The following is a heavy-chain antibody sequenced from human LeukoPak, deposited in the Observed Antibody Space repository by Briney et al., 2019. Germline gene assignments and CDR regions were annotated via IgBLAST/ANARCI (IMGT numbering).Heavy chain of an antibody. CDR2: IFYSGST. CDR1: GGSISSGDYY. V-gene: IGHV4-30-4*01. D-gene: IGHD6-13*01. J-gene: IGHJ5*02. CDR3: ARVKRIAAAETIWFDP. Sequence: SETLSLTCTVSGGSISSGDYYWRWIRQPPGKGLEWIGYIFYSGSTSYNPSLKSRVTISVDTSKNQFSLRLSSVTAADTAVYYCARVKRIAAAETIWFDPWGQETLVTVSS.